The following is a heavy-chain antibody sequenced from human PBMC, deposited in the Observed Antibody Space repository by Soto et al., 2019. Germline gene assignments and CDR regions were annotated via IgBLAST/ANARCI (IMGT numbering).Heavy chain of an antibody. Sequence: GGSLRLSCAASGFPFGENAMSWVRQAPGKGLEWVSGISDSGATTYYADSVRGRFTISRDNSKNTLYLQMKSLRAEDSASYYCAKDDTSSGSLDYWGQGALVTVPS. CDR2: ISDSGATT. CDR3: AKDDTSSGSLDY. D-gene: IGHD6-19*01. CDR1: GFPFGENA. J-gene: IGHJ4*02. V-gene: IGHV3-23*01.